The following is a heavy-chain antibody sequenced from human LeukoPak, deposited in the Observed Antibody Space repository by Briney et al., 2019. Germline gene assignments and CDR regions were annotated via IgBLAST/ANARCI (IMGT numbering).Heavy chain of an antibody. Sequence: ASVKVSCKASGYTFTSYGINWVRQAPGQGLEWMGWISAYNGNTNYAQKLQGRVTMTTDTSTSTAYMELRSLRSDDTAVYYCARGDYYGSGTYYKKTVDYWGQGTLVTVSS. CDR1: GYTFTSYG. D-gene: IGHD3-10*01. CDR2: ISAYNGNT. CDR3: ARGDYYGSGTYYKKTVDY. J-gene: IGHJ4*02. V-gene: IGHV1-18*01.